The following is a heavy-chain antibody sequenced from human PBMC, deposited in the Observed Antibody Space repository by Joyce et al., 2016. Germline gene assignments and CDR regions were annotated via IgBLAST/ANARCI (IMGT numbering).Heavy chain of an antibody. Sequence: EVQLVESGGGLVKPGGSLRLSCAASGFTFSFHSMNWVRQAPGKWLEWVSSNSSGRGSSYIYYADAVKGRFTISRDNAKNSLYLQMNSLRAEDTAVYYCARAMGQDNYNKSLYYYGLDVWGQGTTVAVSS. J-gene: IGHJ6*02. CDR2: NSSGRGSSYI. D-gene: IGHD3-22*01. V-gene: IGHV3-21*01. CDR3: ARAMGQDNYNKSLYYYGLDV. CDR1: GFTFSFHS.